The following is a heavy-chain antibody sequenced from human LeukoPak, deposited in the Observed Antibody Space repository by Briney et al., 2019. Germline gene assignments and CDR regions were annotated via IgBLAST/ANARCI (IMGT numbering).Heavy chain of an antibody. CDR1: GFTFSSYW. V-gene: IGHV3-7*01. D-gene: IGHD3-10*01. CDR2: IKQDGSEK. Sequence: GGSLRLSCAASGFTFSSYWMSWVRQAPGKGLEWVANIKQDGSEKYYVDSVKGRFTISRDNAKNSLYLQMNSLRAEDTAVYYCAKGGDTMVRGVIINYYYYYMDVWGKGTTVTVSS. J-gene: IGHJ6*03. CDR3: AKGGDTMVRGVIINYYYYYMDV.